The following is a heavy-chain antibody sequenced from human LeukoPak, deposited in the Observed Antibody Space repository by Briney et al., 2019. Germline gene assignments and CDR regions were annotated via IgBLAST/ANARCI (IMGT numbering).Heavy chain of an antibody. CDR1: GGSISSSSYY. CDR3: ARTGYCGGDCYSWYFDY. D-gene: IGHD2-21*02. J-gene: IGHJ4*02. V-gene: IGHV4-39*01. Sequence: KLSETLSLTCTVSGGSISSSSYYWGWIRQPPGKGLEWIGSIYYSGSTYYNPSLKSRVTISVDTSKNQFSLKLSSVTAADTAVYYCARTGYCGGDCYSWYFDYWGQGTLVTVSS. CDR2: IYYSGST.